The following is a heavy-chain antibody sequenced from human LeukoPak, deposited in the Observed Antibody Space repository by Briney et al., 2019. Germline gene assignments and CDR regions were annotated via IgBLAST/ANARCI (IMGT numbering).Heavy chain of an antibody. CDR3: ARDVVVTSSPDAFDI. V-gene: IGHV4-31*11. Sequence: SQTLSLTCAFSGDSVTSGGYYWTWIRHHPGKGLEWIGYISNSGTTSYNPSLKSRVSISVDTSDNQFSLRLTSVTAADTAVYYCARDVVVTSSPDAFDIWGQGTMVTVSS. CDR2: ISNSGTT. D-gene: IGHD2-21*02. J-gene: IGHJ3*02. CDR1: GDSVTSGGYY.